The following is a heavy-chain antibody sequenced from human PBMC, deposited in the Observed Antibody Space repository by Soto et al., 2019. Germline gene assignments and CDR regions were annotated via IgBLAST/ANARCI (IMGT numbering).Heavy chain of an antibody. CDR3: TRGYNYAYYGMDV. Sequence: GASVKVCCQASGYTFTSYGISSVRQAPGQGVEWMGWISAYNGNTNYAQKLQGRVTMTTDTSTSTAYMELRSLRSDDTAVYYCTRGYNYAYYGMDVWGQGTTVTVSS. J-gene: IGHJ6*02. D-gene: IGHD5-18*01. CDR2: ISAYNGNT. V-gene: IGHV1-18*01. CDR1: GYTFTSYG.